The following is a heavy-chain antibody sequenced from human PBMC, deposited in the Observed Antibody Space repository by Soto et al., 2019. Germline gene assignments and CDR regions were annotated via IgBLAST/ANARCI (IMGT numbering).Heavy chain of an antibody. CDR1: GFTFTDYW. Sequence: HPGGSLRLSCAASGFTFTDYWTHWVRQAPGKGLVWVSRINSDGSRTSYADSVTGRFTISRDNAKNTLYLQMNSLRAEDTAVYYCAKALDITMIVVVIGAFDIWGQGTMVTVS. V-gene: IGHV3-74*01. CDR3: AKALDITMIVVVIGAFDI. J-gene: IGHJ3*02. CDR2: INSDGSRT. D-gene: IGHD3-22*01.